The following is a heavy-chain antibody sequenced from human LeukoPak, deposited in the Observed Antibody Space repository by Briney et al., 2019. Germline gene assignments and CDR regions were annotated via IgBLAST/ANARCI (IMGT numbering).Heavy chain of an antibody. CDR1: GGSISSGDYY. J-gene: IGHJ6*03. CDR3: ARDHYCSSTSCPDYYYYYMDV. D-gene: IGHD2-2*01. V-gene: IGHV4-30-4*08. CDR2: IYYSGST. Sequence: SETLSLTCTVSGGSISSGDYYWSWIRQPPGKGLEWIGYIYYSGSTYYNPSLKSRVTISVDTSKNQFSLKLSSVTAADTAAYYCARDHYCSSTSCPDYYYYYMDVWGKGTTVTVSS.